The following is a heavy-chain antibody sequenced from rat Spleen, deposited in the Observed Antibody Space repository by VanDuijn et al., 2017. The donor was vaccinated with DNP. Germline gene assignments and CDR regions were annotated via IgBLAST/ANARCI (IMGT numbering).Heavy chain of an antibody. V-gene: IGHV5-25*01. CDR1: GFTFSNYH. J-gene: IGHJ2*01. D-gene: IGHD3-8*01. CDR2: ISSGGDNT. Sequence: EVQLVESDGGLVQPGRSLKLSCTASGFTFSNYHMAWVRQAPTKGLEWVASISSGGDNTHYRDSVKGRFSITRDKAKRTLYLQMDSLRSEDTATYDCARRGDNHYFDYWGQGVMVTVSS. CDR3: ARRGDNHYFDY.